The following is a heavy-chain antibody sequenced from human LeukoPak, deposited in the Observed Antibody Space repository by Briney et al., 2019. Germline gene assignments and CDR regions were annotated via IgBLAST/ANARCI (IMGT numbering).Heavy chain of an antibody. CDR2: MNPNSGNT. J-gene: IGHJ4*02. D-gene: IGHD2-2*01. V-gene: IGHV1-8*01. CDR3: ARAPFRRTNQLQYYFDY. Sequence: ASVKVSCKASGYTFTSYDINWVRQTTGQGLEWMGRMNPNSGNTGYAQKFQGRVTMTRNTSISTAYMELSSLRSEDTAVYYCARAPFRRTNQLQYYFDYWGQGTLVTVSS. CDR1: GYTFTSYD.